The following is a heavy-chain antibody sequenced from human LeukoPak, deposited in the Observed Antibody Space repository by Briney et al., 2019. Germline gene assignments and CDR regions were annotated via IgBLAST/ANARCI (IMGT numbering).Heavy chain of an antibody. V-gene: IGHV4-61*01. CDR3: ARDVAPNWFDP. CDR2: IYYSGST. J-gene: IGHJ5*02. D-gene: IGHD2-15*01. CDR1: GDSFSSGSYY. Sequence: PSETLSLTCTVSGDSFSSGSYYWSWIRQPPGKGLEWIGYIYYSGSTNYNPSLKSRVTISVDTSKNQFSLKLSSVTAADTAVYYCARDVAPNWFDPWGQGTLVTVSS.